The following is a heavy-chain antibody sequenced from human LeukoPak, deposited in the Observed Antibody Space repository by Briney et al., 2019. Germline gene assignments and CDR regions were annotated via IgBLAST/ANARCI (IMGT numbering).Heavy chain of an antibody. CDR3: ARVGSGSCVRARYCPELMDV. Sequence: WASVKVSCKASGYTFTSYDINWVRQATGQGLEWMGLMNPNSGNTGYAQKFQGRVTVTRNTSISTAYMELSSLRSEDTAVYYCARVGSGSCVRARYCPELMDVWGKGTTVTISS. D-gene: IGHD2-15*01. CDR2: MNPNSGNT. V-gene: IGHV1-8*01. J-gene: IGHJ6*03. CDR1: GYTFTSYD.